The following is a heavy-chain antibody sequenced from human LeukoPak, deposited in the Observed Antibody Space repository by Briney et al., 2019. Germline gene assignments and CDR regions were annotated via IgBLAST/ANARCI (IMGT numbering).Heavy chain of an antibody. J-gene: IGHJ6*02. CDR3: ARVTTSTKYYSGMDI. V-gene: IGHV3-30*03. D-gene: IGHD1-14*01. CDR1: GFTFSTYV. Sequence: PGRSLRLSCAGSGFTFSTYVIHWVRQAPGKGLEWAALISYDGNSKYYADSVRGRFTISRDNSKNTVYLQMDSLGAEDTAVYYCARVTTSTKYYSGMDIWGQGTTVTVSS. CDR2: ISYDGNSK.